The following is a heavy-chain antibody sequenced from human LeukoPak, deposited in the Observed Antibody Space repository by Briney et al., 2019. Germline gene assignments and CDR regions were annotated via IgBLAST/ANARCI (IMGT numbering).Heavy chain of an antibody. CDR1: GYSISSGYY. CDR3: ARVSGSYAPVDY. D-gene: IGHD1-26*01. CDR2: IYHSGST. J-gene: IGHJ4*02. V-gene: IGHV4-38-2*02. Sequence: SETLSLTCTVSGYSISSGYYWGWIRQPPGKGLEWIGSIYHSGSTYYNPSLKSRVTILVDTSKNQFSLKLSSVTAADTAVYYCARVSGSYAPVDYWGQGTLVTVSS.